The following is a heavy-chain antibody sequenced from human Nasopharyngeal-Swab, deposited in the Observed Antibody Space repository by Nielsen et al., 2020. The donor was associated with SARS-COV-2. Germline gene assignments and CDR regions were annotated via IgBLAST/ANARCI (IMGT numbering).Heavy chain of an antibody. D-gene: IGHD3-3*01. J-gene: IGHJ1*01. V-gene: IGHV3-7*03. CDR2: IKQDGGEK. Sequence: GPALAWVAHIKQDGGEKYYVDSVKGRFTISRDNAKNSLYLQMNSLRAEDTAVYYCVRDLRYYDFWSGYYTGIYFQHWGQGTLVTVSS. CDR3: VRDLRYYDFWSGYYTGIYFQH.